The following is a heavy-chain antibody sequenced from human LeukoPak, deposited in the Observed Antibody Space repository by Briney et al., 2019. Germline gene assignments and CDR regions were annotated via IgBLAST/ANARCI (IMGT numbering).Heavy chain of an antibody. CDR3: ARVGGDYYYYYGMDV. Sequence: PGGSLRLSCAASGFTFSSYSMNWVRQAPGKGPEWVSSISSSSSYIYYANSVKGRFTISRDNAKNSLYLQMNSLRAEDTAVYYCARVGGDYYYYYGMDVWGQGTTVTVSS. J-gene: IGHJ6*02. D-gene: IGHD3-16*01. CDR2: ISSSSSYI. V-gene: IGHV3-21*01. CDR1: GFTFSSYS.